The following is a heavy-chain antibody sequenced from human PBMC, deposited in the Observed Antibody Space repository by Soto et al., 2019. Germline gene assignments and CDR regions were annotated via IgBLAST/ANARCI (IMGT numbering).Heavy chain of an antibody. J-gene: IGHJ6*02. V-gene: IGHV4-31*03. CDR2: INYSGST. CDR3: ARALGLGRRVREVYYYYGMDV. D-gene: IGHD1-26*01. Sequence: PSETLSLTCTVSGGSISSGGYYWSWIRPHPGEGLEWIGDINYSGSTNYNPSLKSRVTISVDTSKNQFSLKLSSVTAADTAVYYCARALGLGRRVREVYYYYGMDVWGQGTTVTVSS. CDR1: GGSISSGGYY.